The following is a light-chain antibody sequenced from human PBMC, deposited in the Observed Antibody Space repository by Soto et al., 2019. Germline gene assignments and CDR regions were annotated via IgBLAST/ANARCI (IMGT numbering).Light chain of an antibody. J-gene: IGLJ3*02. V-gene: IGLV2-8*01. CDR2: EVS. Sequence: QSALTQPPSASGSPGRSVTISCSGTSSDVGDYNSVSWYQQHPGKAPKLMIYEVSKRPSGVPDRFSGSKSGNAASLTVSGLQAEDEADYYCSSYAGSNIGVFGGGTKVTVL. CDR1: SSDVGDYNS. CDR3: SSYAGSNIGV.